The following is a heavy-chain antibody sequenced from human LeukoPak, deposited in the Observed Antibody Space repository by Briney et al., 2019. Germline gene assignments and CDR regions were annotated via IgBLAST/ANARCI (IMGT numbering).Heavy chain of an antibody. CDR2: IHYSGST. V-gene: IGHV4-59*01. CDR1: GGSISGYY. D-gene: IGHD3-10*01. J-gene: IGHJ2*01. CDR3: AKSRSGTAWYFDL. Sequence: SETLSLTCSVSGGSISGYYWSWIRQPPGKGLEWIGYIHYSGSTNYNPSLKSRVTISVDTSKNQFSLKLSSVTAADTAVYYCAKSRSGTAWYFDLWGRGTLVTVSS.